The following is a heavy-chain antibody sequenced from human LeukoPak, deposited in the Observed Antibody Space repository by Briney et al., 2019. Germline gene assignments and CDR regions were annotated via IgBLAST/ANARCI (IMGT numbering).Heavy chain of an antibody. Sequence: PSQTLSLTCTVSGGSISSGSYYWSWIRQPAGKGLEWIGYIYYSGSTNYNPSLKSRVTISVDTSKNQFSLKLSSVTAADTAVYYCARSYDSSGYYIDYWGQGTLVTVSS. D-gene: IGHD3-22*01. CDR1: GGSISSGSYY. CDR2: IYYSGST. V-gene: IGHV4-61*10. CDR3: ARSYDSSGYYIDY. J-gene: IGHJ4*02.